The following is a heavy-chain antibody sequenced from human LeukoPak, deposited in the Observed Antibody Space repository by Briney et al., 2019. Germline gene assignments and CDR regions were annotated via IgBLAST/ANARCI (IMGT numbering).Heavy chain of an antibody. CDR2: ISGSGGST. V-gene: IGHV3-23*01. J-gene: IGHJ3*02. CDR1: GFNFSSYA. Sequence: GGPLRLSCAASGFNFSSYAMSWVRQAPGKGLEWVSAISGSGGSTYYADSVKGRFTISRDTSKSTLYLQMNSLRAEDTAVYYCAKDPAVAGLFDIWGQGTMVTVSS. D-gene: IGHD6-19*01. CDR3: AKDPAVAGLFDI.